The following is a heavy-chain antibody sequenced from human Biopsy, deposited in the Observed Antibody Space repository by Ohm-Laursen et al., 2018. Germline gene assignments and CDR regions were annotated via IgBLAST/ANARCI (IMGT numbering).Heavy chain of an antibody. J-gene: IGHJ6*02. V-gene: IGHV1-2*02. CDR1: GYTFAGYY. CDR2: INPNSGNA. D-gene: IGHD3-9*01. CDR3: ARVPAYPSIDGYYGLDL. Sequence: ASVKVSCKASGYTFAGYYLRWVRQAPGHGLEWMGWINPNSGNANYAQSFQGRLTVTRDTSISTAYMELTSLTLDDTAIYYCARVPAYPSIDGYYGLDLWGQGTTVIVSS.